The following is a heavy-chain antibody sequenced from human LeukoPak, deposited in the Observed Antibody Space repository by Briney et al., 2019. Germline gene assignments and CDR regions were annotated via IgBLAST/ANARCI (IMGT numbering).Heavy chain of an antibody. CDR3: ALYYYDSSGYSDAFDI. CDR2: ISDSGSA. Sequence: PSETLSLTCNVSGGSISIYYWSWIRQPPGKGLEWIGYISDSGSANYNPPLKSRVTMSVDTSKNQFSLKLSSVTAADTAVYYCALYYYDSSGYSDAFDIWGQGTMVTVSS. D-gene: IGHD3-22*01. CDR1: GGSISIYY. V-gene: IGHV4-59*12. J-gene: IGHJ3*02.